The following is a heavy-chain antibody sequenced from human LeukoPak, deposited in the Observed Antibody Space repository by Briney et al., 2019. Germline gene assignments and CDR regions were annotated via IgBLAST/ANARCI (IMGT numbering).Heavy chain of an antibody. V-gene: IGHV4-38-2*02. D-gene: IGHD6-19*01. CDR2: IYHSGST. CDR1: GYSISSGYQ. CDR3: TRDRGGSSGFYYFDY. Sequence: SETLSLTCTVSGYSISSGYQWGWIRQPPGKGLEWIGTIYHSGSTYYNPSLKSRVTLSVDTSKNQFSLKLSSVTAADTAVYYCTRDRGGSSGFYYFDYWGQGTLVTVSS. J-gene: IGHJ4*02.